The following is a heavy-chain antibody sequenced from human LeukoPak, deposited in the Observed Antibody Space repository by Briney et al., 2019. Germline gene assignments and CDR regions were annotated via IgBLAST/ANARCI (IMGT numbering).Heavy chain of an antibody. CDR3: ARRPVGYYYYYMDV. Sequence: ASVKVSCKASGYTFTSYGVSWVRQAPGQGLEWMGWISGYNGNTNCAQKLQGRVTMTTDTSTSTAYMELRSLRSDDTAVYYCARRPVGYYYYYMDVWGKGTTVTVSS. J-gene: IGHJ6*03. CDR2: ISGYNGNT. CDR1: GYTFTSYG. V-gene: IGHV1-18*01. D-gene: IGHD4-23*01.